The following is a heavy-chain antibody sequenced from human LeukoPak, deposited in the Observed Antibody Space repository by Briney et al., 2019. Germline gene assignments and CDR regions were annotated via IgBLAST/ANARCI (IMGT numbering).Heavy chain of an antibody. J-gene: IGHJ4*02. V-gene: IGHV1-69*05. D-gene: IGHD2-15*01. Sequence: SVKVSCKASGGTFSSYAISWVRQAPGQGLEWMGGIIPIFGTANYAQKFQGRVTITTDESTSTAYMELSSLRSEDTAVYYCATSVVVVAAFDYWGQGTLVTVSS. CDR2: IIPIFGTA. CDR1: GGTFSSYA. CDR3: ATSVVVVAAFDY.